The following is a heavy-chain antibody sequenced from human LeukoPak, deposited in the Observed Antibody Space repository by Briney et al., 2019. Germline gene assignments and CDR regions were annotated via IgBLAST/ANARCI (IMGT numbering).Heavy chain of an antibody. D-gene: IGHD1-1*01. Sequence: GGSLRLSCAASGFTFSRHAMHWVRQAPGKGLEWVAVIAYDGSNEYYADSVKGRFTISRDNSKNTLYLQMNSLRAEDTAVYYCARESHTSTTFDYWGQGTLVTVSS. CDR2: IAYDGSNE. V-gene: IGHV3-30-3*01. J-gene: IGHJ4*02. CDR3: ARESHTSTTFDY. CDR1: GFTFSRHA.